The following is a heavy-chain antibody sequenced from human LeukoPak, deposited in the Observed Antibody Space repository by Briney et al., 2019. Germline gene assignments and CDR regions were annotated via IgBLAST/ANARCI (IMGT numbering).Heavy chain of an antibody. CDR3: ARVITMIVEYYFDY. Sequence: GASVKVSCKASGYTFTGYYMHWVRQAPGQGLEWMGWINPNSGGTNYAQKFQGRVTMTRDTSISTAYMELSRLRSDDTAVYYCARVITMIVEYYFDYWGQGTLVTVSS. CDR2: INPNSGGT. V-gene: IGHV1-2*02. J-gene: IGHJ4*02. D-gene: IGHD3-22*01. CDR1: GYTFTGYY.